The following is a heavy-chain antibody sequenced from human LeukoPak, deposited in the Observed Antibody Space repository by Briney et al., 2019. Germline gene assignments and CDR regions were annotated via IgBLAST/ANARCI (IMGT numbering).Heavy chain of an antibody. V-gene: IGHV4-59*08. CDR3: ARHAGQQLVHFDY. Sequence: SETLSLTCTVSGGSISDNYWSWIRQPPGKGLEWIGYAYYSGHTNYNSSLKSRVTMSLDTSKSQFSLRLSSVTAADTAVYFCARHAGQQLVHFDYWGQGTLVTVSS. CDR1: GGSISDNY. D-gene: IGHD6-13*01. J-gene: IGHJ4*02. CDR2: AYYSGHT.